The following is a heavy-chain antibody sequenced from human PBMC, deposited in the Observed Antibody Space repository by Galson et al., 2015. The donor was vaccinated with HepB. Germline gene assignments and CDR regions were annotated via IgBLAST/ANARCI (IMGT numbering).Heavy chain of an antibody. CDR2: INPNSGAT. CDR1: GYTFTGYY. J-gene: IGHJ6*02. CDR3: ARDFAAKVYYDILTGPEYGMDV. D-gene: IGHD3-9*01. V-gene: IGHV1-2*04. Sequence: SVKVSCKASGYTFTGYYMHWVRQAPGQGLEWMGWINPNSGATNYAQKFQGWVTMTRDTSISTAYMELSRLRSDDTAVYYCARDFAAKVYYDILTGPEYGMDVWGQGTTVTVSS.